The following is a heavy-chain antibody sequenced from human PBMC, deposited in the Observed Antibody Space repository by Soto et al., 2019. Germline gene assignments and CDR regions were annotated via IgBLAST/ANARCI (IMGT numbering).Heavy chain of an antibody. D-gene: IGHD3-3*01. V-gene: IGHV3-48*01. Sequence: VQLVESGGGLVQPGGSLRLSCAASGFTFSSYSMNWVRQAPGKGLEWVSFISSSGTTIYYADSVKGRFTISRDNAKNSLYLQMNSLRAEDTAVYYCARIGFYDFWSGYESPMDVWGKRTTVTVSS. CDR2: ISSSGTTI. CDR1: GFTFSSYS. CDR3: ARIGFYDFWSGYESPMDV. J-gene: IGHJ6*03.